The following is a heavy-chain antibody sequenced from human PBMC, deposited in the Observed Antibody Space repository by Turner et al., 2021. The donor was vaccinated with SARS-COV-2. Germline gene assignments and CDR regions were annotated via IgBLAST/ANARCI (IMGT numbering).Heavy chain of an antibody. J-gene: IGHJ6*02. CDR2: IYYSGGT. Sequence: QVQLQESGPGLAKPLETVSLTCTVSGGPLRSNYWTWVRQPPGKGLEWLGHIYYSGGTNYNPSLKSRVTISIDTSKNQFSLILSSVTAADTAVDYCARHATVTENYSNGMDVWGQGTTVTVS. CDR3: ARHATVTENYSNGMDV. V-gene: IGHV4-59*08. CDR1: GGPLRSNY. D-gene: IGHD4-17*01.